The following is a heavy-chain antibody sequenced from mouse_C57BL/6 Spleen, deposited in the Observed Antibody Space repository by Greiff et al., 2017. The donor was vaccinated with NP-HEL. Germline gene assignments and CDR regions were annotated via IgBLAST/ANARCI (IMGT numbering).Heavy chain of an antibody. CDR3: TFYYGNPRFAY. Sequence: VQLQQSGAELVRPGASVKLSCTASGFNIKDDYMHWVKQRPEQGLEWIGWIDPENGDTEYASKFQGKATITADTSSNTAYLQLSSLTSEDTAVYYCTFYYGNPRFAYWGQGTLVTVSA. J-gene: IGHJ3*01. V-gene: IGHV14-4*01. CDR2: IDPENGDT. D-gene: IGHD2-1*01. CDR1: GFNIKDDY.